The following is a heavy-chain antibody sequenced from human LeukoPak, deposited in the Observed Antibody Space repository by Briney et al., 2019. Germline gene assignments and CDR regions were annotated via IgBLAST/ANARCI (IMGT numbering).Heavy chain of an antibody. CDR3: ARDDCSSTSCFSNWFDP. Sequence: ASVKVSCKASGYTFTGYYMHWVRQAPGQGLEWMGWINPNSGGTNYAQKFQGKVTMTRDTSISTAYMELRRLRSDDTDVYYCARDDCSSTSCFSNWFDPWGQGTLVTVSS. CDR2: INPNSGGT. J-gene: IGHJ5*02. CDR1: GYTFTGYY. V-gene: IGHV1-2*02. D-gene: IGHD2-2*01.